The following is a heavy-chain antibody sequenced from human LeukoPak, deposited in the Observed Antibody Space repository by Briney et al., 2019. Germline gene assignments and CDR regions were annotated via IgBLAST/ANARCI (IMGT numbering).Heavy chain of an antibody. J-gene: IGHJ4*02. V-gene: IGHV3-23*01. Sequence: PGGSLRLSCAASGFIFSVYAMSWVRQAPERGLEWVSSMSGNSDRTYYANSVKGRFTISRENLRNTVHLEMRGLGAADTALYFCAKGGQDLDFWRFDYWGQGNLVIVSS. CDR2: MSGNSDRT. CDR3: AKGGQDLDFWRFDY. CDR1: GFIFSVYA. D-gene: IGHD3-3*01.